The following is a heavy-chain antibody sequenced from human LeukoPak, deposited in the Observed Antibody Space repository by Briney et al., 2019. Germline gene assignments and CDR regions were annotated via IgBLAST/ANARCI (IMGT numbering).Heavy chain of an antibody. CDR3: AKALSGDYFSRDNYFDY. D-gene: IGHD4-17*01. V-gene: IGHV3-23*01. CDR1: EFTFSNYA. Sequence: GGSLRLSCAASEFTFSNYAISWVRQAPGKGLEWVSAISASGGRTYYADSVKGRFTISRDNSNNMLYLQMNSLTAEDTAVYYCAKALSGDYFSRDNYFDYWGQGTLVIVSS. J-gene: IGHJ4*02. CDR2: ISASGGRT.